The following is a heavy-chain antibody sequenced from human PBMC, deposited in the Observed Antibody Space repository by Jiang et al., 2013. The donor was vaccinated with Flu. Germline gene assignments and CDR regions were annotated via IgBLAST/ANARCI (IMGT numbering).Heavy chain of an antibody. Sequence: GAEVKKPGESLKISCKGSGYSFTSYWIGWVRQMPGKGLEWMGIIYPGDSDTRYSPSFQGQVTISADKSISTAYLQWSSLKASDTAMYYCAIESFAVETNDAFDIWGQGTMVTVSS. CDR3: AIESFAVETNDAFDI. J-gene: IGHJ3*02. V-gene: IGHV5-51*01. D-gene: IGHD3-3*01. CDR1: GYSFTSYW. CDR2: IYPGDSDT.